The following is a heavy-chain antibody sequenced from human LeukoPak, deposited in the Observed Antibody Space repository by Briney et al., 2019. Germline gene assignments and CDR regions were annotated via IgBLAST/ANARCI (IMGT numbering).Heavy chain of an antibody. D-gene: IGHD6-13*01. CDR1: GYTFTSYD. CDR2: MNPNSGNT. V-gene: IGHV1-8*01. Sequence: ASVKVSCKASGYTFTSYDINWVRQATGQGLEWMGWMNPNSGNTGYAQKFQGRVTMTRNTSISTAYMELSSLRSEDTAVYYCARTRSIAAAGPVGYWGQGTLVTVSS. J-gene: IGHJ4*02. CDR3: ARTRSIAAAGPVGY.